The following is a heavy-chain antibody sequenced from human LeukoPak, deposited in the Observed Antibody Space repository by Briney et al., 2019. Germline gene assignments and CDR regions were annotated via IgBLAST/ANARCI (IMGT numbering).Heavy chain of an antibody. J-gene: IGHJ3*02. Sequence: SETLSLTCTVSGASISSSYCTWIRQSAGEGLEWIGRMSSGGSTTYNPSFKGRVTMSLDTSKRQFSLNLSSVTAADTAVYYCVRNFDSYNAFDIWGQGTMVTVSS. CDR3: VRNFDSYNAFDI. CDR2: MSSGGST. D-gene: IGHD3-22*01. CDR1: GASISSSY. V-gene: IGHV4-4*07.